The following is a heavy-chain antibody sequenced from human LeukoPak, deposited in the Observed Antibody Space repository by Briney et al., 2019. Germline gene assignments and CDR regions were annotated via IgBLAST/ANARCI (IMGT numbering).Heavy chain of an antibody. CDR3: TRVSGGYDLSDY. J-gene: IGHJ4*02. CDR1: GFTFSSFW. Sequence: PGGSLRLSRAASGFTFSSFWMSWVRQAPGKGLEWVANIRKDGSLQYYVDSVEGRFTISRDNAKNSLYLQMNSLRADDTAVYYCTRVSGGYDLSDYWGQGTLVTVSS. V-gene: IGHV3-7*03. CDR2: IRKDGSLQ. D-gene: IGHD3-3*01.